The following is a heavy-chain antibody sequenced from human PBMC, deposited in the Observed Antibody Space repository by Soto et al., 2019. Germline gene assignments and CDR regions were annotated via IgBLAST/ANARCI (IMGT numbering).Heavy chain of an antibody. CDR3: AKQVRDGTSSPYYFDY. CDR2: ISSAVNT. V-gene: IGHV3-23*01. Sequence: EVQLLQSGGGLVQPGGSLRLSCAGSGFPFSNYAMSWVPQAPGKGLEWVSAISSAVNTYYADSVKGRFTISRDNSKNTLSLQMNSLRAEDTAVYYCAKQVRDGTSSPYYFDYWGQGTLVTVSS. D-gene: IGHD6-6*01. J-gene: IGHJ4*02. CDR1: GFPFSNYA.